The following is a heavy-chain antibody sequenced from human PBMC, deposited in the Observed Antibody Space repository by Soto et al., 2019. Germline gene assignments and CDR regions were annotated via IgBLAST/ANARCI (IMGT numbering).Heavy chain of an antibody. CDR3: ARGEKRTYYYDSSGYPFDY. V-gene: IGHV3-33*01. CDR1: GFTFSSYG. D-gene: IGHD3-22*01. Sequence: QVQLVESGGGVVQPGRSLRLSCAASGFTFSSYGMHWGRQAPGKGLEWVAVIWYDGSNKYYAESVKGRFTISRDNSKNERYLQINNQRAEDTAEYYCARGEKRTYYYDSSGYPFDYWGQGTLVT. CDR2: IWYDGSNK. J-gene: IGHJ4*02.